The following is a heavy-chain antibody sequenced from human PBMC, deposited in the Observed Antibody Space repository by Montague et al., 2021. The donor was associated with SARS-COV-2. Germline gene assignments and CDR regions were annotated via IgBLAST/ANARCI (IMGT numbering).Heavy chain of an antibody. V-gene: IGHV3-23*03. CDR3: AKGAGRYYDSSGYYGY. CDR1: GFTFSSYA. Sequence: PLRLSCAASGFTFSSYAMSWVRQAPGKGLEWVSVIYVGGSSTYYADFVKGRFTISRDNSKNTLYLQMNSLRAEDTAVYYCAKGAGRYYDSSGYYGYWGQGTLVTVSS. D-gene: IGHD3-22*01. J-gene: IGHJ4*02. CDR2: IYVGGSST.